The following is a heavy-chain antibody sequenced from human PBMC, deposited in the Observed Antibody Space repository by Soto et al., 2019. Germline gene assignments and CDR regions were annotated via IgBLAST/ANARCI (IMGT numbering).Heavy chain of an antibody. CDR1: GFTFSNAW. Sequence: GGSLRLSCAASGFTFSNAWMNWVRQAPGKGLEWVGRIKSKTDGGTTDYAAPVKGRFTISRDDSKNTLYLQMNSLKTEDTAVYYCTTDQMWRPSGWEYGMDVWGQGTTVTVSS. CDR2: IKSKTDGGTT. D-gene: IGHD3-10*01. J-gene: IGHJ6*02. V-gene: IGHV3-15*07. CDR3: TTDQMWRPSGWEYGMDV.